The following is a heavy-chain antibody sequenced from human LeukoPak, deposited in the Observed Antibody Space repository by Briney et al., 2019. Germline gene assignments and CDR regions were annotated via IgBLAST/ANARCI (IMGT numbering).Heavy chain of an antibody. CDR3: ARDRVVPAAPFDY. J-gene: IGHJ4*02. CDR2: ISSSGSTI. V-gene: IGHV3-11*01. D-gene: IGHD2-2*01. Sequence: GGSLRLSCAASGFTFSDYYMSWIRQAPGKGLEWVSYISSSGSTIYYADSVKGRFTISRDNAKNSLYLQMNSQRAEDTAVYYCARDRVVPAAPFDYWGQGTLVTVSS. CDR1: GFTFSDYY.